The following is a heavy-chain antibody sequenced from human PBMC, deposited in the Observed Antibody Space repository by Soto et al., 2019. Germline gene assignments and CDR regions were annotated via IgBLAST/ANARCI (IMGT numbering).Heavy chain of an antibody. CDR3: ARRSSWYQYYFDY. CDR1: GYSFTSYW. Sequence: GESLKISCKGSGYSFTSYWIGWVRQMPGKGLEWMGIIYPGDSDTRCSPSFQGQVTISADKSISTAYLQWSSLKASDTAMYYCARRSSWYQYYFDYWGQGTLVTVSS. CDR2: IYPGDSDT. V-gene: IGHV5-51*01. J-gene: IGHJ4*02. D-gene: IGHD6-13*01.